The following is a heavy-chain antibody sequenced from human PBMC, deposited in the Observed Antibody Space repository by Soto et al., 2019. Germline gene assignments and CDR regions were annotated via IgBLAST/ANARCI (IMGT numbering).Heavy chain of an antibody. CDR2: ISGSGGST. Sequence: VQLLESGGGLVQPGGSLRLSCAASGFTFSSYAMSWVRQAPGKGLEWVSAISGSGGSTYYTDSVKGRFTISRDNSKKTLYLQMTSLTAEDSAMYYCARGSTDSYPGSRIFDFWGRGTLVTVSS. D-gene: IGHD3-10*01. CDR3: ARGSTDSYPGSRIFDF. V-gene: IGHV3-23*01. CDR1: GFTFSSYA. J-gene: IGHJ4*02.